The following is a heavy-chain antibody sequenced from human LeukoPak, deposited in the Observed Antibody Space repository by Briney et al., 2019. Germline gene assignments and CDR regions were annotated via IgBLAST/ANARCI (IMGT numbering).Heavy chain of an antibody. J-gene: IGHJ4*02. V-gene: IGHV1-18*01. CDR2: ISAYNGNT. CDR1: GYTFTSYG. CDR3: ARVYDFWGQSPSYFDY. D-gene: IGHD3-3*01. Sequence: ASVKVSCKASGYTFTSYGISWVRQAPGQGLEWMGWISAYNGNTNYAQKLQGRVTMTTDTSTSTAYMELRSLRSDDTAVYYCARVYDFWGQSPSYFDYRGQGTLVTVSS.